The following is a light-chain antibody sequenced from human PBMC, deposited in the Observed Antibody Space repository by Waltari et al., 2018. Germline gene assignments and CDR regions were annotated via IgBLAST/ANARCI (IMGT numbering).Light chain of an antibody. V-gene: IGKV3-20*01. Sequence: EIVLTQSPGTLSLSPGERATLSCRASQSLTKKYLAWDQQKPGPAPRLLSYGASSRAAGIPDRVSGSGSGTDFTLTITRLEPEDFAVDYCQQYGSSVMYTFGQGTKLEIK. CDR1: QSLTKKY. CDR3: QQYGSSVMYT. J-gene: IGKJ2*01. CDR2: GAS.